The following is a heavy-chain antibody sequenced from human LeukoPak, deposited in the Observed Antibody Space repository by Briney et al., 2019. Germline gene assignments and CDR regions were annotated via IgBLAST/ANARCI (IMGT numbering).Heavy chain of an antibody. CDR2: INHSGST. V-gene: IGHV4-34*01. Sequence: PSETLSLTCAVYGGSFSDYYWTWIRQPPGKGLEWIGEINHSGSTNYNPSLKSRAIISVDTSKNQFSLKLSSLTAADTAMYYCARPRIVGATPVACWGQGTLVTVSS. D-gene: IGHD1-26*01. CDR3: ARPRIVGATPVAC. J-gene: IGHJ4*02. CDR1: GGSFSDYY.